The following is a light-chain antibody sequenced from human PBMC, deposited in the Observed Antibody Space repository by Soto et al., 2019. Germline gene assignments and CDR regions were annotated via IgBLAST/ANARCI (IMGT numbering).Light chain of an antibody. V-gene: IGKV3-11*01. Sequence: EIVLTQSPATLSLSPGERATLSCRASQSVSSYLAWYQQKPGQAPRLLIYDASNRATGIPARFSGSGSGTDCTLTISRLEAEDFAGYYCQQRSNWPLTFGGGTQVAIK. CDR1: QSVSSY. CDR2: DAS. J-gene: IGKJ4*01. CDR3: QQRSNWPLT.